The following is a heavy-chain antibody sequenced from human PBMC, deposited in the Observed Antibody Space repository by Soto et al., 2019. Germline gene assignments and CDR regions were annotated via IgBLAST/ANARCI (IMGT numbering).Heavy chain of an antibody. D-gene: IGHD2-8*02. J-gene: IGHJ4*02. CDR3: ARHDWRYGLRGGIDY. Sequence: QVQLVESGGGLVKPGGSLRLSCAASGFTFSDYYMSWIRQAPGKGLEWVSYISSSSSYTNYADSVKGRFPISRDNAKNSLYLQMNSLRAEDTAVYYCARHDWRYGLRGGIDYWGQGTLVTVSS. CDR1: GFTFSDYY. V-gene: IGHV3-11*06. CDR2: ISSSSSYT.